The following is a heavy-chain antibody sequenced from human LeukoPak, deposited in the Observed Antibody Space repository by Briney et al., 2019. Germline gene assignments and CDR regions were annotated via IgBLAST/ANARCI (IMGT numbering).Heavy chain of an antibody. J-gene: IGHJ4*02. CDR3: ARGDHVAAAGTEDY. CDR2: INPERGDT. V-gene: IGHV1-2*02. D-gene: IGHD6-13*01. Sequence: GASVKVSCKASGYTFTGYYMHWVRQAPGQGLEWMGWINPERGDTNYAQKFQGRVTMTRDRSTSTAYMEGSSLRPDDTAVYYCARGDHVAAAGTEDYWGQGTLVTVSS. CDR1: GYTFTGYY.